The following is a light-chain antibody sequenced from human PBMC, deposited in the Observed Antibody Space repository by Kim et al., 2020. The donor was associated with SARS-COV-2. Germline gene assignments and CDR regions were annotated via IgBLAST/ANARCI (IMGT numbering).Light chain of an antibody. CDR2: YES. CDR1: NIGGHS. V-gene: IGLV3-21*01. Sequence: APGQTARITCRGNNIGGHSVSWYQKKPGQAPVLVIYYESDRPSGIPERFSGSKAATTATLTISRVEAGDEADYYCQVWDTDTDDYVFGTGTKVTVL. CDR3: QVWDTDTDDYV. J-gene: IGLJ1*01.